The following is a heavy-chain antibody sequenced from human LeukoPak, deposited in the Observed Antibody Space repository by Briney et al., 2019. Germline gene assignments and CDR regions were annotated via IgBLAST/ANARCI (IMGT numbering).Heavy chain of an antibody. CDR1: GLTFSSYW. V-gene: IGHV3-7*01. D-gene: IGHD4-17*01. CDR3: ARWRHDYGDEKFDP. Sequence: PAGSLRLSCAASGLTFSSYWMSWVRQAPGKGLEWVANIKQDGREKYYVDSVKGRFTISRDNAKNSLYLQMNSLRAEDTAVYYCARWRHDYGDEKFDPWGQGTLVTVSS. J-gene: IGHJ5*02. CDR2: IKQDGREK.